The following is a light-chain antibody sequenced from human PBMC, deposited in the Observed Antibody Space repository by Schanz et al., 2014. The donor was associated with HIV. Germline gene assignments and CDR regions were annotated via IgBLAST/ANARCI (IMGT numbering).Light chain of an antibody. Sequence: EIVLTQSPGTLSLSPGERATLSCRASETVSSSYLAWYQQKPAQAPRLLIYGASTRATGIPARFSGSGSGTDFTLTISRLEPEDFAVYYCQQYGNSPRTFGQGTKLEIK. V-gene: IGKV3-20*01. J-gene: IGKJ2*02. CDR1: ETVSSSY. CDR2: GAS. CDR3: QQYGNSPRT.